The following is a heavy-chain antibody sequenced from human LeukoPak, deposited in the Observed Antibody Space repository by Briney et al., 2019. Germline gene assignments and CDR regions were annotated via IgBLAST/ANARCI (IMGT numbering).Heavy chain of an antibody. Sequence: GESLKISCEGSGYRFTNYWVGWVRQMPGKGLEWMGIIYSGDSDTSYTPSFEGQVTISVDKSISTAYLQWSSLKASDTAMYYCARRLRGTADAFDIWGQGTMVTVS. CDR2: IYSGDSDT. V-gene: IGHV5-51*01. J-gene: IGHJ3*02. CDR1: GYRFTNYW. D-gene: IGHD3-16*01. CDR3: ARRLRGTADAFDI.